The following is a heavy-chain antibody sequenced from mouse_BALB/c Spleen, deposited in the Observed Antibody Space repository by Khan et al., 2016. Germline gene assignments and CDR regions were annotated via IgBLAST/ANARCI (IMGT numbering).Heavy chain of an antibody. CDR1: GFDFSRYW. CDR2: INPDSGTI. CDR3: ARAGYYGYLVN. Sequence: VKLLEAGGGLVQPGGSLKVSCAASGFDFSRYWMSWVRQAPGKGLEWIGEINPDSGTINYTPSLKVKFIISSDNAKNTLYLQMSKVRSEDTALYYCARAGYYGYLVNWGQGTLVTVSA. D-gene: IGHD1-1*01. V-gene: IGHV4-1*02. J-gene: IGHJ3*01.